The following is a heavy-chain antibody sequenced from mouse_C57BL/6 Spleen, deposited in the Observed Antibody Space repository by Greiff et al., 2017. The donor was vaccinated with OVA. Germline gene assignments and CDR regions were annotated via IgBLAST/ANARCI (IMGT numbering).Heavy chain of an antibody. CDR1: GFTFSSYA. D-gene: IGHD1-1*01. CDR3: ARGPNYYGSSYSYYFDY. J-gene: IGHJ2*01. V-gene: IGHV5-4*03. CDR2: ISDGGSYT. Sequence: EVKLMESGGGLVKPGGSLKLSCAASGFTFSSYAMSWVRQTPEKRLEWVATISDGGSYTYYPDNVKGRFTISRDNAKNNLYLQMSHLKSEDTAMYYCARGPNYYGSSYSYYFDYWGQGTTLTVSS.